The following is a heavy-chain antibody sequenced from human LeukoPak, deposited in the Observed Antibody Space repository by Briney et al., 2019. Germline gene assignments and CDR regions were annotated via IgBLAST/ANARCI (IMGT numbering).Heavy chain of an antibody. D-gene: IGHD5/OR15-5a*01. CDR1: GYTFSTSG. Sequence: ASVKFSCKASGYTFSTSGISWVRQAPGQGLEWMGWISSYNGNTNYAQKLQGRVTMTTETSTSTVYMELRSLRSDDTAIYYCARDRGYSVYDRSDYWGQGTMVTVSS. V-gene: IGHV1-18*01. CDR2: ISSYNGNT. CDR3: ARDRGYSVYDRSDY. J-gene: IGHJ4*02.